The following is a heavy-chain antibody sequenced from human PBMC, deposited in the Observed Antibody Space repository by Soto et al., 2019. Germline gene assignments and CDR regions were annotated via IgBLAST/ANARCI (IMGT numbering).Heavy chain of an antibody. CDR2: IYYSGST. CDR1: GGSISSGGYY. CDR3: ARERYGSGSYPSGAFDS. Sequence: QVQLQESGPGLVKPSQTLSLTCTVSGGSISSGGYYWSWIRQHPGKGLEWIGYIYYSGSTYYNPSLKSRVTVSIDTSKNQFALKLSSVTAADTAVYYCARERYGSGSYPSGAFDSWGQGTLVTVSS. V-gene: IGHV4-31*03. D-gene: IGHD3-10*01. J-gene: IGHJ4*02.